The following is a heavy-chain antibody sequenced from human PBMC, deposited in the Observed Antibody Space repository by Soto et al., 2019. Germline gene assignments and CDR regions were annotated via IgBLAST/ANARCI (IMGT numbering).Heavy chain of an antibody. D-gene: IGHD3-3*01. Sequence: GGSLRLSCAASGFIFSSYGMSWVRLPPGQGLEWVSFISTSGADTSYAESVKGRFTVSRDNSKNTLYLQMNSLTVEDTAVYFCAKDDSLEWFFPLDAWGQGTLVTVSS. J-gene: IGHJ5*02. V-gene: IGHV3-23*01. CDR2: ISTSGADT. CDR1: GFIFSSYG. CDR3: AKDDSLEWFFPLDA.